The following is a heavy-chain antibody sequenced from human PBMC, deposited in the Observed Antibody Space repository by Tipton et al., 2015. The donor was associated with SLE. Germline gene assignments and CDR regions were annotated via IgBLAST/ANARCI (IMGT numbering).Heavy chain of an antibody. CDR2: IYHSGAT. V-gene: IGHV4-59*01. Sequence: LRLSCSVSGVSISGYYCSWIRQPPGKGLEWVGFIYHSGATKYNPSLKNRLSISINTTKNQFSLKLTSVTAADSAVYYCTRGHFNSGTFPYYNYYYYMDVWGKGTAVTVSS. CDR3: TRGHFNSGTFPYYNYYYYMDV. CDR1: GVSISGYY. D-gene: IGHD3-10*01. J-gene: IGHJ6*03.